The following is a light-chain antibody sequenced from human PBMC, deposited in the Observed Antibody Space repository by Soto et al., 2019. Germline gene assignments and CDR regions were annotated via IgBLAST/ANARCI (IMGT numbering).Light chain of an antibody. J-gene: IGKJ2*01. CDR2: AAS. CDR3: QQSYTQMYT. CDR1: QSISSY. V-gene: IGKV1-39*01. Sequence: DIQMTQSPSSLSASVGDRVTITCRASQSISSYLNWYQQKPGKAPKLLIYAASSLQSGVPSRFSGSGSGTDFTLTISSLQPEAFATYYCQQSYTQMYTFGQGTKLEIK.